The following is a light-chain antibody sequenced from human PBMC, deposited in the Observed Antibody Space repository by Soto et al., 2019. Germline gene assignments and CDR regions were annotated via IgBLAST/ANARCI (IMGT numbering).Light chain of an antibody. CDR1: QGINSF. V-gene: IGKV1-9*01. Sequence: IQLTQSPSSLSASVGDRVTITCRASQGINSFLAWYQQKPGKAPKLLIYAASTLQSGVPSRFSGSGSGTDFTLTISSLQPEDVATYYCQKCKVAPFTFGGGTKVDIK. CDR3: QKCKVAPFT. J-gene: IGKJ4*01. CDR2: AAS.